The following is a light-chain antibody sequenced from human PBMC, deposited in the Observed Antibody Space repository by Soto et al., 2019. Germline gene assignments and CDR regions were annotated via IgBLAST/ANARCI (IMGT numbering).Light chain of an antibody. J-gene: IGLJ1*01. Sequence: QSVLTQPPSVSGAPGQRFTISCTGGIANIGTGYDVHWYQQVPGTAPKLLIYGNNNRPSGIPDRFSGSKSDTSASLAIAGLQAEDEADYYCQSYDSGLSTYVFGTGTKVTVL. CDR3: QSYDSGLSTYV. V-gene: IGLV1-40*01. CDR1: IANIGTGYD. CDR2: GNN.